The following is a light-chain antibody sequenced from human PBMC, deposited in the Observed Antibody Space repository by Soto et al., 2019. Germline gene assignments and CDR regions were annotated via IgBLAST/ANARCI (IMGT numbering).Light chain of an antibody. Sequence: EVVLTQSPDTLSVSPGERATLSCSASQSVSSSLAWYQQKPGQAPRLLIYGASTRATGVPARFSGSGSGIEFTLTITSLQSEDVAVYYCQHFHNWPPWTFGQGTRVEIE. CDR1: QSVSSS. J-gene: IGKJ1*01. CDR2: GAS. V-gene: IGKV3-15*01. CDR3: QHFHNWPPWT.